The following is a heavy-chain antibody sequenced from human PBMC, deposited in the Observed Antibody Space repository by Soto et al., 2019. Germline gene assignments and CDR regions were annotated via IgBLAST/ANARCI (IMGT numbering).Heavy chain of an antibody. V-gene: IGHV1-18*01. D-gene: IGHD3-9*01. CDR2: ISAYNGNT. CDR1: GYAFTNYG. J-gene: IGHJ4*02. Sequence: QVQLVQSGAEVKKPGASVKVSCKASGYAFTNYGITWVRQAPGQGLEWMGWISAYNGNTNYAQKLQGRVTMTTDTSTSTAYMELRSLRSDDTAVYYCARAAILTGYYIDLDYWGQGTLVTVSS. CDR3: ARAAILTGYYIDLDY.